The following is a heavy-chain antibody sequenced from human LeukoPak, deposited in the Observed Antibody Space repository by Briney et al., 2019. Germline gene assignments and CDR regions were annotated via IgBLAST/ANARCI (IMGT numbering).Heavy chain of an antibody. D-gene: IGHD3-22*01. J-gene: IGHJ4*02. V-gene: IGHV3-30*04. CDR2: ISYDGSNK. Sequence: GRSLRLSCAASGFTFSSYAMHWVRQAPGKGLEWVAVISYDGSNKYYADSVKGRFTISRDNSKNTLYLQMNSLRAEDTAVYYCARGALYYYDSSGPDFDYWGQGTLVTVSS. CDR3: ARGALYYYDSSGPDFDY. CDR1: GFTFSSYA.